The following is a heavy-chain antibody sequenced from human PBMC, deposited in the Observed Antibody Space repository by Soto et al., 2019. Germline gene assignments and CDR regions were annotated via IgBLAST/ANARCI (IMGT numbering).Heavy chain of an antibody. CDR3: ATGLTLPVRPSFDT. Sequence: LRLSCAASGFTVSGNYITWVRQAPGKGLEWVSVIFSGDNTYYSDSVKGRFTISRDNSKNTVYLQMNRLRGDDTAVYFCATGLTLPVRPSFDTWGQGTLVTVSS. J-gene: IGHJ5*02. CDR1: GFTVSGNY. V-gene: IGHV3-53*01. CDR2: IFSGDNT. D-gene: IGHD2-21*02.